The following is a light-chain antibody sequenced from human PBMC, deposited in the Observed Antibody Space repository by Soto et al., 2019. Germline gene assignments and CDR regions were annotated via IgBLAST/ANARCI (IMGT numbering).Light chain of an antibody. Sequence: EIVLTQSPGTQSLSPGERATLSGRASQSVSSSYLAWYQQKPGQAPRLLIYGASSRATGIPDRFSGSGSGTDFTLTISRLEPEDFAVYYCQQYGSSPKITFGQGTRLEIK. V-gene: IGKV3-20*01. CDR1: QSVSSSY. CDR3: QQYGSSPKIT. CDR2: GAS. J-gene: IGKJ5*01.